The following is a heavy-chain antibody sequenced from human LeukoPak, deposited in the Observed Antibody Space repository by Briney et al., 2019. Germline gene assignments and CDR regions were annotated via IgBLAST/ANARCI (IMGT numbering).Heavy chain of an antibody. CDR3: ARGGVGGGYYLYYFDY. V-gene: IGHV1-18*01. CDR1: GYPFTSYG. D-gene: IGHD3-22*01. Sequence: ASVKVSCKASGYPFTSYGISWVRQAPGQGLEWMGRISTYNGNTNYAQKVQGRVTLTRDTSTSTAYMELRSLRPDDTAVYYCARGGVGGGYYLYYFDYWGQGTLVTVSS. CDR2: ISTYNGNT. J-gene: IGHJ4*02.